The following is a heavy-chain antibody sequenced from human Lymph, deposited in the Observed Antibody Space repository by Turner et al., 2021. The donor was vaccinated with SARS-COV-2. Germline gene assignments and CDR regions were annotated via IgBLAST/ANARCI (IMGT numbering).Heavy chain of an antibody. D-gene: IGHD2-21*02. V-gene: IGHV4-59*01. Sequence: QVQLQESGPRLVKPMDTLSLTCTVSGGSMNSNYWSWILQPPGKRLEWIGYIYYRGSTNYNPSLKSRVTISVDTSKNQFSLKLTSVTAADTAIYYCARETVNNWVDPWGQGILVTVSS. CDR3: ARETVNNWVDP. J-gene: IGHJ5*02. CDR2: IYYRGST. CDR1: GGSMNSNY.